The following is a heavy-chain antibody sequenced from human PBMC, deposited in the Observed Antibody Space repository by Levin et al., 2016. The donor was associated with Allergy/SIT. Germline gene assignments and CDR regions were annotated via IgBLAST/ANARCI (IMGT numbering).Heavy chain of an antibody. Sequence: LSLTCAASGFTFSSYWMHWVRQAPGKGLVWVSRINSDGSSTSYADSVKGRFTISRDNAKNTLYLQMNSLRAEDTAVYYCVTTIFGVFDYWGQGTLVTVSS. J-gene: IGHJ4*02. D-gene: IGHD3-3*01. CDR3: VTTIFGVFDY. CDR2: INSDGSST. V-gene: IGHV3-74*01. CDR1: GFTFSSYW.